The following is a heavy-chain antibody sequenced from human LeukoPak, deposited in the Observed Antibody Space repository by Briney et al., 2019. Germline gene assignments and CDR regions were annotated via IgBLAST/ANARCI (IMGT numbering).Heavy chain of an antibody. CDR3: AKDRMVTATHWVDY. V-gene: IGHV3-30*18. D-gene: IGHD2-21*02. CDR1: GFTFSSYG. CDR2: ISYDGSNK. Sequence: PGGSLRLSCAASGFTFSSYGMHWVRQAPGKGLEWGAVISYDGSNKYYADSVKGRFTISRDNSKNTLYLQMNSLRAEDTAVYYCAKDRMVTATHWVDYWGQGTLVTVSS. J-gene: IGHJ4*02.